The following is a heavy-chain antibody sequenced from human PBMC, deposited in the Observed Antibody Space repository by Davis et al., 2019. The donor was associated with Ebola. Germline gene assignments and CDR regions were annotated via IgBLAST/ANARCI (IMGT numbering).Heavy chain of an antibody. Sequence: ASVKVSCKASGYTFTSYAMHWVRQAPGQRLEWMGWINAGNGNTKYSQKFQGRVTITRDTSASTAYMELSSLRSEDTAVYYCARDASRGGGWYRDYFDYWGQGTLVTVSS. J-gene: IGHJ4*02. CDR3: ARDASRGGGWYRDYFDY. CDR2: INAGNGNT. V-gene: IGHV1-3*01. CDR1: GYTFTSYA. D-gene: IGHD6-19*01.